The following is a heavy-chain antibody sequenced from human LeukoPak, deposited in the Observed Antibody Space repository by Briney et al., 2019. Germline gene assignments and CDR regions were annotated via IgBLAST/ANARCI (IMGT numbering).Heavy chain of an antibody. CDR1: GGSISSSSYY. CDR3: ASGIYYDSSGYYRTYDY. D-gene: IGHD3-22*01. V-gene: IGHV4-39*01. Sequence: SETLSLTCTVSGGSISSSSYYWGWIRQPPGTGLEWIGSIYYSGSTYYNPSLKSRVTISVDTSKNQFSLKLSSVTAADTAVYYCASGIYYDSSGYYRTYDYWGQGTLVTVSS. J-gene: IGHJ4*02. CDR2: IYYSGST.